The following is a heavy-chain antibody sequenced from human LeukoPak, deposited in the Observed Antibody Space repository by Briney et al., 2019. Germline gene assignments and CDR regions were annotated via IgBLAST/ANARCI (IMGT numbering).Heavy chain of an antibody. V-gene: IGHV3-7*01. CDR2: IKQDGSEK. J-gene: IGHJ6*03. Sequence: GGSLRLSCAASGFTFSNYWMSWVRQAPGKGLEWVANIKQDGSEKYYVDSVKGRFTISRDNAKNSLYLQMNSLTVEDTAVYYCANSGSPSSFYYMDVWGKGTTVTVSS. D-gene: IGHD3-10*01. CDR3: ANSGSPSSFYYMDV. CDR1: GFTFSNYW.